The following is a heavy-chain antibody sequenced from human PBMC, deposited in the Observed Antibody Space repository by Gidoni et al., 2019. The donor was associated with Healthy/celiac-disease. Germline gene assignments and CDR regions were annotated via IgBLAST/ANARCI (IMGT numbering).Heavy chain of an antibody. CDR2: IIHIFGTA. V-gene: IGHV1-69*12. D-gene: IGHD3-3*01. CDR3: AKDRYDFWSGYYTGSDGMDV. CDR1: AGTFSSYA. Sequence: QVQLVQSGAEVKKPGSSVKVSCKASAGTFSSYAISWVRQAPGQGLAWMGGIIHIFGTANYAQKFQGGVTITADESTSTAYMELSSLRSEDTAVYYCAKDRYDFWSGYYTGSDGMDVWGQGTTVTVSS. J-gene: IGHJ6*02.